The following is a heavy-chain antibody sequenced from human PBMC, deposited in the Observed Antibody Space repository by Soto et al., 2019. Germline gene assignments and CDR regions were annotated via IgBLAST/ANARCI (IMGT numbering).Heavy chain of an antibody. J-gene: IGHJ4*02. V-gene: IGHV3-23*01. CDR3: ASRSSGWYFDY. CDR1: GFTFSSYA. D-gene: IGHD6-19*01. CDR2: ISGSGGST. Sequence: EVQLLESGGGLVQPGGSLRLSCAASGFTFSSYAMSWVRQAPGKGLEWVSVISGSGGSTYYADSVKGRFTISRDNSKNTLYMQRNSLRVEDTAVYYCASRSSGWYFDYWGQGTLVTVSS.